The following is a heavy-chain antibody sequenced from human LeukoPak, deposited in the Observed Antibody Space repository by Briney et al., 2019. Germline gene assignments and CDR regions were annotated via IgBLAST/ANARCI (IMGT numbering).Heavy chain of an antibody. CDR3: ARDLRSSSFSYFDY. CDR1: GGSISGSSYY. D-gene: IGHD6-6*01. V-gene: IGHV4-31*03. CDR2: IYYSGST. Sequence: PSETLSLTCTVSGGSISGSSYYWSWIRQHPGKGLEWIGYIYYSGSTYYNPSLKSRVTISVDTSKNQFSLKLSSVTAADTAVYYCARDLRSSSFSYFDYWGQGTLVTVSS. J-gene: IGHJ4*02.